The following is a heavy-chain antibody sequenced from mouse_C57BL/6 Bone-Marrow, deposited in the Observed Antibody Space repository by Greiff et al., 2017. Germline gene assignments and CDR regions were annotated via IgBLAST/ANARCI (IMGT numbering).Heavy chain of an antibody. CDR3: ARDRYDYGGYWYFDV. Sequence: QVQLQQPGAELVMPGASVKLSCKASGYTFTSYWMHWVKQRPGQGLEWIGEIDPSDSYTNSNQKFKGKSTLTVDKSSSTAYMQLSSLTSEDSAVYYCARDRYDYGGYWYFDVWGTGTTVTVSS. CDR1: GYTFTSYW. J-gene: IGHJ1*03. D-gene: IGHD2-4*01. V-gene: IGHV1-69*01. CDR2: IDPSDSYT.